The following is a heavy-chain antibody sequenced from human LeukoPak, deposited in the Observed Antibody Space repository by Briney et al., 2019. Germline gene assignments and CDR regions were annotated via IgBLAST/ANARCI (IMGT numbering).Heavy chain of an antibody. D-gene: IGHD1-14*01. J-gene: IGHJ4*02. V-gene: IGHV4-38-2*02. CDR2: IYYSGST. CDR1: GYSISSGYY. CDR3: ARGFSATTFDY. Sequence: SETLPLTCTVSGYSISSGYYWGWIRQPPGKGLEWIGYIYYSGSTYYNPSLKSRVTISVDTSKNQFSLKLSSVTAADTAVYYCARGFSATTFDYWGQGTLVTVSS.